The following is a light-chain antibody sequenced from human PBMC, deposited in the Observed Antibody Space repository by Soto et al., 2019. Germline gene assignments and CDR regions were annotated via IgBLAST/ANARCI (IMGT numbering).Light chain of an antibody. CDR2: EVS. CDR3: SSYTSSSTRV. V-gene: IGLV2-14*01. Sequence: QSVLTQPASVSGSPGQSITISCTGTSSDVGGYNYVSWYQQHPGKAPKLMIYEVSNRPSGVSNRFSGSKSGNTASLTISGLQAEDEADYYCSSYTSSSTRVFGIGTKVTVL. CDR1: SSDVGGYNY. J-gene: IGLJ1*01.